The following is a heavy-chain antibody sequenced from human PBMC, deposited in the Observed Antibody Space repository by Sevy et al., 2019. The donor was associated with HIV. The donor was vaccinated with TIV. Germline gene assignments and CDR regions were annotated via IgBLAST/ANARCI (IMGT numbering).Heavy chain of an antibody. V-gene: IGHV3-33*01. CDR2: IWYDGSNK. D-gene: IGHD5-18*01. CDR1: GFTFSSYG. Sequence: GGSLRLSCAASGFTFSSYGMHWVRQAPGKGLEWVAVIWYDGSNKYYADSVKGRFTISRDNSKNTLYLQMNGLRAEDTAVYYCARDRDTAMVPYYYYYGMDVWGQGTTVTVSS. J-gene: IGHJ6*02. CDR3: ARDRDTAMVPYYYYYGMDV.